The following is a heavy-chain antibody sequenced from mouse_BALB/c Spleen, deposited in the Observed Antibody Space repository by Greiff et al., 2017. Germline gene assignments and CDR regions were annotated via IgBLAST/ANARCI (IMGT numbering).Heavy chain of an antibody. D-gene: IGHD1-1*01. J-gene: IGHJ1*01. CDR3: ARPYGSGWYFDV. CDR1: GYTFTDYV. V-gene: IGHV1-77*01. Sequence: QVQLKESGPELVKPGASVKMSCKASGYTFTDYVISWVKQRTGQGLEWIGEIYPGSGSTYYNEKFKGKATLTADKSSKTAYMQLSSLTSEDSAVYFCARPYGSGWYFDVWGAGTTVTVSS. CDR2: IYPGSGST.